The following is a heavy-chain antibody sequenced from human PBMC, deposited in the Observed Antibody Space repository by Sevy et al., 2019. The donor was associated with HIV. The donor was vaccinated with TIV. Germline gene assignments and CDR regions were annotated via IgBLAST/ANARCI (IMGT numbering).Heavy chain of an antibody. D-gene: IGHD2-15*01. CDR2: ISSSSSYI. Sequence: GGSLRLSCAASGFTFSSYSMNWVRQAPGKGLEWVSSISSSSSYIYYADSVKGRFTISRDNAKNSLYLQMNSLRAEDTAVYYCARARDCSGGSCYSRGYYYMDVWGKWTTVTVSS. CDR3: ARARDCSGGSCYSRGYYYMDV. V-gene: IGHV3-21*01. CDR1: GFTFSSYS. J-gene: IGHJ6*03.